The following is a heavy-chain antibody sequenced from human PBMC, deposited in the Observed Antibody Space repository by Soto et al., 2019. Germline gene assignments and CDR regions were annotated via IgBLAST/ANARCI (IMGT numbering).Heavy chain of an antibody. CDR1: GFTLRRYW. D-gene: IGHD6-19*01. CDR2: IKQDGSEK. Sequence: GGSLRLSCAASGFTLRRYWMNWVRQAPGKGLEWVATIKQDGSEKLYVDSVKGRFTISRDNANNSLYLQMNNLRAEDTAVYYCAGGAGWLIDYWGHGTLVTVSS. V-gene: IGHV3-7*01. CDR3: AGGAGWLIDY. J-gene: IGHJ4*01.